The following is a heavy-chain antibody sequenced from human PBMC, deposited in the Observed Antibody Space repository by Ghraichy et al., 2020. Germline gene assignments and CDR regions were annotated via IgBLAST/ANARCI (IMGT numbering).Heavy chain of an antibody. CDR3: ARIGDWVAKD. Sequence: SCAASGFTFSDYYMSWIRQAPGKGLEWIPYISSSGSTIYYADSVKGRFTISRDNTKNSLYLQMNSLRAEDTAVYYCARIGDWVAKDWGQGTLVTVSS. CDR1: GFTFSDYY. V-gene: IGHV3-11*01. J-gene: IGHJ4*02. D-gene: IGHD2-21*02. CDR2: ISSSGSTI.